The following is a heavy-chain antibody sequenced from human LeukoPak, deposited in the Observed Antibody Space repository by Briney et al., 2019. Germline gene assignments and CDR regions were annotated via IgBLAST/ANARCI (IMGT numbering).Heavy chain of an antibody. J-gene: IGHJ1*01. CDR1: GFTFSPYW. D-gene: IGHD3-22*01. Sequence: GRSLRLSCAASGFTFSPYWMHWARQAPGKGLVWVSRIKSDGSTNYADSVKGRFTISRDNAKNTVSLQMNSLRAEDTGVYFCARAPSEIGGYYPEYFRHWGQGTLVTVSS. CDR2: IKSDGST. V-gene: IGHV3-74*01. CDR3: ARAPSEIGGYYPEYFRH.